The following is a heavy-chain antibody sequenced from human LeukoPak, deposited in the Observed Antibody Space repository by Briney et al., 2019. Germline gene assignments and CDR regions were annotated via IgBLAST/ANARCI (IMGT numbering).Heavy chain of an antibody. CDR2: IYYSGII. J-gene: IGHJ5*02. CDR1: GASISSYY. CDR3: ARLGVAGTSWFDP. D-gene: IGHD6-19*01. Sequence: SETLSLTCTVSGASISSYYWSWIRQPPGKGLEWSGYIYYSGIINYNPSLKSRVTMSVDTSKNQFSLKLSSVTAADTAVYYCARLGVAGTSWFDPWGQGTLVTVSS. V-gene: IGHV4-59*08.